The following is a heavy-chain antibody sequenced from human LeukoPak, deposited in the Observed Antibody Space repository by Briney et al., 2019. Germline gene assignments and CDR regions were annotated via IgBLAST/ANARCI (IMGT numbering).Heavy chain of an antibody. CDR2: ISGSGAAT. CDR3: AKGGAPPKYYYGMDV. Sequence: GGSLRLSCAASGFTFSSYAMSWVRQAPGKGLEWVSAISGSGAATYYADSVKGRFTISRDNSKNTLYPQMNSLRAEDTAVYYCAKGGAPPKYYYGMDVWGQGTTVTVSS. D-gene: IGHD3-16*01. J-gene: IGHJ6*02. CDR1: GFTFSSYA. V-gene: IGHV3-23*01.